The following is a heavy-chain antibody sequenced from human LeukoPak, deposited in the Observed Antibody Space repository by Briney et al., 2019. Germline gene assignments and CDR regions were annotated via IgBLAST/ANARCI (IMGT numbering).Heavy chain of an antibody. CDR3: AKDERGDYLTYYMDV. J-gene: IGHJ6*03. CDR2: ISGSGGST. D-gene: IGHD4-17*01. CDR1: GFTFSSYA. V-gene: IGHV3-23*01. Sequence: PGGSLRLSCAAPGFTFSSYAMSWVRQAPGKGLEWVSAISGSGGSTYYADSVKGRFTISRDNAKNTLYLQMNSLRAEDTAVYYCAKDERGDYLTYYMDVWGKGTTVTVSS.